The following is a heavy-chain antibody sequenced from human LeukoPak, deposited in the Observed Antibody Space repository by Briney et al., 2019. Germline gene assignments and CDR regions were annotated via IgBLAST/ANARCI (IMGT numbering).Heavy chain of an antibody. CDR2: ISYDGSNK. Sequence: PGGSLRLSCAASGFTFSSYGMHWVRQAPGKGLEWVAVISYDGSNKYYADSVKGRFTISRDNSKNTLYLQMNSLRAEDTAVYYCAKDLVGLAEMATTVDYWGQGTLVTVSS. V-gene: IGHV3-30*18. CDR3: AKDLVGLAEMATTVDY. J-gene: IGHJ4*02. D-gene: IGHD5-24*01. CDR1: GFTFSSYG.